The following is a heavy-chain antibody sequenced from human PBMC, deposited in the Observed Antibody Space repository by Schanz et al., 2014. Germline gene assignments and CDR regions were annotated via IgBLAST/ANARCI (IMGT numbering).Heavy chain of an antibody. CDR2: IRDDGSKK. CDR3: VRDTDYHFDY. D-gene: IGHD4-17*01. CDR1: GFTFSRFG. V-gene: IGHV3-30*02. J-gene: IGHJ4*02. Sequence: QVQLVESGGGVVQPAGSLRLSCAASGFTFSRFGMHWVRQAPGKGLEWVALIRDDGSKKFYADSVRGRFTISRDNSKNTLYLQMNSLRAEDTAVYYCVRDTDYHFDYWGQGALVTVSS.